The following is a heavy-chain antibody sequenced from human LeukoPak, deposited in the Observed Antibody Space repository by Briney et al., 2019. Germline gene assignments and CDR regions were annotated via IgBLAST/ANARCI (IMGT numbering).Heavy chain of an antibody. D-gene: IGHD3-9*01. CDR3: ASRYFDWLSRTYYFDY. J-gene: IGHJ4*02. CDR1: GFTFSSYE. Sequence: GGSLRLSCAASGFTFSSYEMNWVRQAPGKGLEWVSYISSSGSTIYYADSVKGRFTISRDNAKNSLYLQMNSLRAEDTAVYYCASRYFDWLSRTYYFDYWGQGTLVTVSS. CDR2: ISSSGSTI. V-gene: IGHV3-48*03.